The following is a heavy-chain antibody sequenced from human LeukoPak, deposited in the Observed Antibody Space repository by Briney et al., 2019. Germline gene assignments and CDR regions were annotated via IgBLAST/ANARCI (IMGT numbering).Heavy chain of an antibody. CDR1: GFTFSTHN. CDR3: AKEGRGSYRFYDY. CDR2: ISGSGGST. Sequence: GGSLRLSCAASGFTFSTHNMNWVRQAPGKGLEWVSAISGSGGSTYYADSVKGRFTISRDNSKNTLYLQMNSLRAEDTAVYYCAKEGRGSYRFYDYWGQGTLVTVSS. D-gene: IGHD3-16*02. J-gene: IGHJ4*02. V-gene: IGHV3-23*01.